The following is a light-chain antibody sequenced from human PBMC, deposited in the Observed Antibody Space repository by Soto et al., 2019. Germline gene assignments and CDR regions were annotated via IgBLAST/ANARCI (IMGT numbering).Light chain of an antibody. V-gene: IGLV2-14*01. J-gene: IGLJ2*01. Sequence: QSVLTQPASVSGSPGQSITISCTGTSSDVGGYNYVSWYQHHPGKAPKLMIYEVSYRPSGVSNRFSGSKSGNTASLTISGLQAEDEADYYCSSYTSSSTRVVFGGGTKLTVL. CDR3: SSYTSSSTRVV. CDR2: EVS. CDR1: SSDVGGYNY.